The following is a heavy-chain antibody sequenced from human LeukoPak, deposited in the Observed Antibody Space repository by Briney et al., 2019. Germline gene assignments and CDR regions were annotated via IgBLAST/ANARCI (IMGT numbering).Heavy chain of an antibody. CDR2: ISSSSSYI. D-gene: IGHD2-21*02. CDR1: GFTFSSYS. J-gene: IGHJ4*02. V-gene: IGHV3-21*01. Sequence: GGSLRLSCAASGFTFSSYSMNWVRQAPGKGLEWVSSISSSSSYIYYADSVKGRFTISRDNAKNSLYLQMNSLRAEDTAVYYCARDKYCGGDCPTYFDYWGQGTLVTVSS. CDR3: ARDKYCGGDCPTYFDY.